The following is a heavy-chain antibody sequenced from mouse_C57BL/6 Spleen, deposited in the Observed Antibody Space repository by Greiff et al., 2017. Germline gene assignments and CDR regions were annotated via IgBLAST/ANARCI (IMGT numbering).Heavy chain of an antibody. V-gene: IGHV2-9*01. CDR3: ATVYDYDGAY. CDR2: IWGGGST. D-gene: IGHD2-4*01. Sequence: VPGVESGPGLVAPSQSLSITCTVSGFSLTSYGVDWVRQPPGKGLEWLGVIWGGGSTNYNSALMSRLSISKDNSKSQVFLKMNRLQTDDTAMYYCATVYDYDGAYWGQGTLVTVSA. J-gene: IGHJ3*01. CDR1: GFSLTSYG.